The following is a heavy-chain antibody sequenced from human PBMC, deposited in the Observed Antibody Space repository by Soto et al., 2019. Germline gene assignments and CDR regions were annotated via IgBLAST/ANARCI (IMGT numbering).Heavy chain of an antibody. CDR2: IYHSGST. J-gene: IGHJ4*02. Sequence: SETLSLTCAVSGGSISSGGYSWSWIRQPPGKGLEWIGYIYHSGSTYYNPSLKSRVTISVDRSKSQFSLKLSSVTAADTAVYYCASSSSSGWYEFDYWGQGTLVTVSS. V-gene: IGHV4-30-2*01. CDR1: GGSISSGGYS. CDR3: ASSSSSGWYEFDY. D-gene: IGHD6-19*01.